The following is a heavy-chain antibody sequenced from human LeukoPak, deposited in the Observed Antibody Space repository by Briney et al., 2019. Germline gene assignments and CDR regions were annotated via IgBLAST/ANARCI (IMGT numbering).Heavy chain of an antibody. CDR3: AKEPDI. CDR2: ISYDGSNK. Sequence: GRSLRLSCAASGFTFSSYGMHWVRQAPGKGLEWVAVISYDGSNKYYADSVKGRFTISRDNSKNTLYLQMNSLRAEDTAVYYCAKEPDIWGQGTMVTVSS. V-gene: IGHV3-30*18. CDR1: GFTFSSYG. J-gene: IGHJ3*02.